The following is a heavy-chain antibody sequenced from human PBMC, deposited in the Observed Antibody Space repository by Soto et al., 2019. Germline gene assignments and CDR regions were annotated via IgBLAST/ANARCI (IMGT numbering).Heavy chain of an antibody. CDR3: AREGYYERWFDP. CDR2: IIPIFGTA. CDR1: GGTFSSYA. Sequence: SVKVSCKASGGTFSSYAISWVRQAPGQGLEWMGGIIPIFGTANYAQKFQGRVTITADKSTSTAYMELSSLRSEDTAVYYCAREGYYERWFDPWGQGTLVTVYS. D-gene: IGHD3-3*01. J-gene: IGHJ5*02. V-gene: IGHV1-69*06.